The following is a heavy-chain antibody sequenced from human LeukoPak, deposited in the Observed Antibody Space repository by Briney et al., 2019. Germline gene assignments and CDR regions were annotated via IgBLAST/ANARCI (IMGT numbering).Heavy chain of an antibody. J-gene: IGHJ4*02. V-gene: IGHV3-23*01. D-gene: IGHD4-17*01. CDR1: GFTFDSFA. Sequence: PGGSLRLSCAASGFTFDSFAMSWVRQAPGKGLEWLSAISGSGASTYYGDSAKGRFTISRDNSRDTLYLQMDSLRAEDTAVYYCAKRPTTVTTFGRDYWGQGTLVTVSS. CDR2: ISGSGAST. CDR3: AKRPTTVTTFGRDY.